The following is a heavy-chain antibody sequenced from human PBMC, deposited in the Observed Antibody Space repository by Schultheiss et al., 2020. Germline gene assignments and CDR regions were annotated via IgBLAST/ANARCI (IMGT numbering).Heavy chain of an antibody. J-gene: IGHJ6*04. Sequence: SQTLSLTCAVYGGSFSGYYWSWIRQPPGKGLEWIGEIYHSGSTYYNPSLKSRVTISVDTSKNQFSLKLSSVTAADTAVYYCAKDLSSSNSGYYYYGMDVWGKGTTVTVSS. CDR2: IYHSGST. D-gene: IGHD6-6*01. V-gene: IGHV4-34*01. CDR3: AKDLSSSNSGYYYYGMDV. CDR1: GGSFSGYY.